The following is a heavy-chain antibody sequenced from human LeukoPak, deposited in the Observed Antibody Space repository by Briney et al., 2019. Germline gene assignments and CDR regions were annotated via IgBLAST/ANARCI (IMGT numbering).Heavy chain of an antibody. CDR3: ARKGYYSFDALDI. Sequence: GGSLRLSCAASGFTFSDYYMSWIRQAPGKGLEWVSYISSSDTTKYYADSLEGRFTISRDYANNSLSLQMNSLRAEDTAVYYCARKGYYSFDALDIWGPGTMVTVSS. CDR2: ISSSDTTK. D-gene: IGHD3-3*01. CDR1: GFTFSDYY. V-gene: IGHV3-11*04. J-gene: IGHJ3*02.